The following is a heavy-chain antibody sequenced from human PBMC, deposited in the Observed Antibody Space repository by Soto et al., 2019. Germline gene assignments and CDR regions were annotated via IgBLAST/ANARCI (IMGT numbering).Heavy chain of an antibody. J-gene: IGHJ4*02. CDR1: GLTFNNYW. D-gene: IGHD4-17*01. Sequence: GGSLRLSCAASGLTFNNYWMNWFRPATGKGLEWVANRKQDGREKYYVDSVTGRLPIYRDNAKTTVYLRLTSLRTEGTAADNSVGDPRWLPYYWGQGALLTVSS. V-gene: IGHV3-7*01. CDR2: RKQDGREK. CDR3: VGDPRWLPYY.